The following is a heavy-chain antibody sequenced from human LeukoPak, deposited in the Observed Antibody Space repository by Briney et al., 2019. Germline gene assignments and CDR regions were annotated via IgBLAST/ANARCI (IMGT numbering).Heavy chain of an antibody. CDR1: GGSLSGYY. V-gene: IGHV4-34*01. Sequence: SETLSLTCAVSGGSLSGYYWTWIRQPPGKGLEWIGEINHSGSTNYNPSLKSRVTISVDTSKNQFSLKLSSVTAADTAIYYCARAYSSSWYLNWFDPWGQGTLVTVSS. CDR2: INHSGST. D-gene: IGHD6-13*01. CDR3: ARAYSSSWYLNWFDP. J-gene: IGHJ5*02.